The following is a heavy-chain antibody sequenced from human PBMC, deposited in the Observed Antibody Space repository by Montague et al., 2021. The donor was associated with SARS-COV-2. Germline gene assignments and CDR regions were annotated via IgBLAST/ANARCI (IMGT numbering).Heavy chain of an antibody. V-gene: IGHV6-1*01. J-gene: IGHJ6*02. CDR3: ASGRMVPYSSSWTTLYYYYGMDV. CDR2: TYYRSKWYN. D-gene: IGHD6-13*01. Sequence: CAISGDSVSSNSAAWNWLRQSPSRGLEWLGRTYYRSKWYNDYAVSLKXXITIHPDTSKNQFSLQLNSVTPEDTAVYYCASGRMVPYSSSWTTLYYYYGMDVWGQGTTVTVSS. CDR1: GDSVSSNSAA.